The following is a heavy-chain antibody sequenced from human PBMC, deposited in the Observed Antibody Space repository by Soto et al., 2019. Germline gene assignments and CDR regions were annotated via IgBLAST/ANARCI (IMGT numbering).Heavy chain of an antibody. D-gene: IGHD3-3*01. CDR1: GFTLRSYV. CDR3: AKISSGRSGLDFDFWSGSSYYFDH. Sequence: GGSLRLSCAASGFTLRSYVMSWVRQAPGKGLEWVAGISGSGGSTYYADSVKGRFTISRDNSKNSLYLQMDSLRAEDTAVYYCAKISSGRSGLDFDFWSGSSYYFDHWGQGTLVTVSS. CDR2: ISGSGGST. V-gene: IGHV3-23*01. J-gene: IGHJ4*02.